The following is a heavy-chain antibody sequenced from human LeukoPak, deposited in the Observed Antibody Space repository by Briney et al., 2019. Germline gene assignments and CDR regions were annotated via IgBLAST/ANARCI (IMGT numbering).Heavy chain of an antibody. CDR2: IIPIFGTA. CDR1: GGTFSSYA. D-gene: IGHD5-18*01. V-gene: IGHV1-69*13. CDR3: ARVGYSYGKYYYYGMDV. J-gene: IGHJ6*02. Sequence: SVKVPCKASGGTFSSYAISWVRQAPGQGLEWMGGIIPIFGTANYAQKFQGRVTITADESTSTAYMELSSLRSEDTAVYYCARVGYSYGKYYYYGMDVWGQGTTVTVSS.